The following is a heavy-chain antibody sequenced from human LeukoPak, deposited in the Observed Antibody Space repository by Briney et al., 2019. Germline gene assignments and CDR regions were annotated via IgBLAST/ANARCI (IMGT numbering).Heavy chain of an antibody. J-gene: IGHJ4*02. D-gene: IGHD5-18*01. V-gene: IGHV4-61*10. CDR1: GGSVSSATYY. CDR3: ARGYSYTNFDY. CDR2: IYGSGTT. Sequence: SETLSLTCTVFGGSVSSATYYWSWIRQPAGEGLEWIGRIYGSGTTNYNPSLKSRVTISLDASENQFSLKLSSVTAADTAVYYCARGYSYTNFDYWGQGTLVTVSS.